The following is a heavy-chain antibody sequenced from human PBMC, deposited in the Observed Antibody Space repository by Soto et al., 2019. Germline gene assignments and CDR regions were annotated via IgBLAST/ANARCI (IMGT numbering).Heavy chain of an antibody. J-gene: IGHJ4*02. CDR2: INPSGGST. CDR1: GYTFTSYY. D-gene: IGHD6-13*01. V-gene: IGHV1-46*01. CDR3: ARGGSSTTRFPTYYFDY. Sequence: GASVKVSCKAFGYTFTSYYMHWVRQAHGQGLEWMGIINPSGGSTSYAQKFQGRVTMTRDTSTSTVYMELSSLRSEDTAVYYCARGGSSTTRFPTYYFDYWGQGTLVTVS.